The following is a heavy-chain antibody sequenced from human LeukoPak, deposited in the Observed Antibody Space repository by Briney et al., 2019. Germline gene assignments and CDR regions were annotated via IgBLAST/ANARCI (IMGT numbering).Heavy chain of an antibody. Sequence: PSETLSLTCSVSDGSIRTYYWSWIRQSPGQGLEWIGNIYYRGDINYNPSLKSRVIISIDTSKNQFSLKLSSVTAADTAVYYCARRPTLGAFDIWGQGTMVTVSS. CDR1: DGSIRTYY. J-gene: IGHJ3*02. V-gene: IGHV4-59*01. CDR2: IYYRGDI. D-gene: IGHD3-3*02. CDR3: ARRPTLGAFDI.